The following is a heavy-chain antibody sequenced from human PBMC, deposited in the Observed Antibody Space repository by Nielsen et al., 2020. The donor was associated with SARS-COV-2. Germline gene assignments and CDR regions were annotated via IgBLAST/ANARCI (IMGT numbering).Heavy chain of an antibody. Sequence: SETLSLTCAVYGGSFSGYYWSWIRQPPGKGLEWIGEINHSGSTNYNPSLKSRVTISVDTSKNQFSLKLSSVTAADTAVYYCARGKPSSLFDYWGQGTLVTVSS. CDR2: INHSGST. V-gene: IGHV4-34*01. CDR3: ARGKPSSLFDY. CDR1: GGSFSGYY. J-gene: IGHJ4*02.